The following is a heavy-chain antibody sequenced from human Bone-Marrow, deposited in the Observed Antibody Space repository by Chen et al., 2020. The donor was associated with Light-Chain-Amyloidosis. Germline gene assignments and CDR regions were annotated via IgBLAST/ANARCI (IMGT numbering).Heavy chain of an antibody. Sequence: QVQLQESGPGLVKPSQTLSLTCTVSGGSISSGGYYWSWIRQHPGKGLEWIGYIYYSGSTYYNPSLKRRVTISVDTSKNQFSLKLSSVTAADTAVYYCARGPSDYGDPYYYYYYMDVWGKGTTVTVSS. J-gene: IGHJ6*03. D-gene: IGHD4-17*01. V-gene: IGHV4-31*03. CDR2: IYYSGST. CDR3: ARGPSDYGDPYYYYYYMDV. CDR1: GGSISSGGYY.